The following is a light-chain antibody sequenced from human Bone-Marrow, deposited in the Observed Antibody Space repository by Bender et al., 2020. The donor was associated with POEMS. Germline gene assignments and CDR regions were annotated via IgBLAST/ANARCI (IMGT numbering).Light chain of an antibody. J-gene: IGLJ3*02. CDR2: PSH. V-gene: IGLV1-44*01. CDR3: AVWDDSLNGWV. Sequence: QSVLTQPPSASGTPGQRVTISCSGGSSNIGAHAVNWYQPLPGKNPKLFIYPSHRRPSVVPDRFPGSRSGTSASLPISGLQSEDEADYYCAVWDDSLNGWVFDGGTKVTVL. CDR1: SSNIGAHA.